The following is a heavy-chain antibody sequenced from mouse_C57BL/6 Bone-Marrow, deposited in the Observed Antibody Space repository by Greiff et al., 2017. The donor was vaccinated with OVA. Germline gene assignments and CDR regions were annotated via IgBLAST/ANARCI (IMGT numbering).Heavy chain of an antibody. J-gene: IGHJ4*01. Sequence: QVQLQQPGAELVMPGASVKLSCKASGYTFTSYWMHWVKQRPGQGLEWIGEIDPSDSYTNYNQKFKGKSTLTVDKSSSTAYMQLSSLTSEDSAVYYGARERENWDGAMDYWGQGTSVTVSS. CDR2: IDPSDSYT. D-gene: IGHD4-1*01. CDR3: ARERENWDGAMDY. CDR1: GYTFTSYW. V-gene: IGHV1-69*01.